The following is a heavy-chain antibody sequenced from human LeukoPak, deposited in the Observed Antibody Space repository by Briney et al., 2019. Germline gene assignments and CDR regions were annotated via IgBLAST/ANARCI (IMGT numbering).Heavy chain of an antibody. D-gene: IGHD2-15*01. CDR3: AKDMSAVYCSGGSCYPLDY. CDR2: ISGSGGST. Sequence: GGSLRLSCAASGFTFSSYAMSWVRRAPGKGLEWVSAISGSGGSTYYADSVKGRFTISRDNSKNTLYLQMNSLRAEDTAVYYCAKDMSAVYCSGGSCYPLDYWGQGTLVTVSS. CDR1: GFTFSSYA. J-gene: IGHJ4*02. V-gene: IGHV3-23*01.